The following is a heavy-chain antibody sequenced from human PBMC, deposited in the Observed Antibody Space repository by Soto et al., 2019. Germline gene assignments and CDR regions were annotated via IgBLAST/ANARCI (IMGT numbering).Heavy chain of an antibody. J-gene: IGHJ3*02. CDR2: INPSGGST. V-gene: IGHV1-46*03. CDR1: GYTFTSYY. D-gene: IGHD3-10*01. Sequence: GASVKVSCKASGYTFTSYYMHWVRQAPGQGLKWMGIINPSGGSTSYAQKFQGRVTMTRDTSTSTVYMELSSLRSEDTAVYYCARYGHHDAFDIWGQGTMVTVSS. CDR3: ARYGHHDAFDI.